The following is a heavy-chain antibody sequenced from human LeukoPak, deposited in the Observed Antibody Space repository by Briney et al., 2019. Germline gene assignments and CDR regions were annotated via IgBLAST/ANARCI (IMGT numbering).Heavy chain of an antibody. J-gene: IGHJ4*02. CDR1: GFTFSSYW. D-gene: IGHD2-21*02. CDR2: INSDGSST. CDR3: TRQIAYCGGDCCSDY. Sequence: GGSLRLSCAASGFTFSSYWMHWVRQAPGKGLVGVSRINSDGSSTSYADSVKGRFTFYRDNAKNTLYLQMNRLRAEDTAVYYCTRQIAYCGGDCCSDYWGQGTLVTVSS. V-gene: IGHV3-74*01.